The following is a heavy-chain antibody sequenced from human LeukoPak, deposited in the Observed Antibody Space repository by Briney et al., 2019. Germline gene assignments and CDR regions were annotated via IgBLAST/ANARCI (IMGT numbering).Heavy chain of an antibody. CDR2: FHNSGTS. CDR3: ARGPYYYDSSGYYFPYYFDY. D-gene: IGHD3-22*01. V-gene: IGHV4-59*12. J-gene: IGHJ4*02. CDR1: DDSISDYY. Sequence: SETLSLTCTVSDDSISDYYRGWIRQPPGKGLEWIGYFHNSGTSTYNPSLKSRVTISVDTSKNQFSLKLSSVTAADTAVYYCARGPYYYDSSGYYFPYYFDYWGQGTLVTVSS.